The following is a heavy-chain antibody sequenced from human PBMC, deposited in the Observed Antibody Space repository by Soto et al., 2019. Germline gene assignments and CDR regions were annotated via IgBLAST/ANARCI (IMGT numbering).Heavy chain of an antibody. CDR2: IKEDGSVT. D-gene: IGHD1-26*01. CDR3: GTHQWGAAFDL. Sequence: HPGGSLRLSCATSDFTISPYWMTWVRQTPGQGLEFVANIKEDGSVTNYVDSVKGRFTISRDNAKNSLYLQMNSLRAEDTAVYYCGTHQWGAAFDLWGRGTTVTVS. J-gene: IGHJ3*01. V-gene: IGHV3-7*01. CDR1: DFTISPYW.